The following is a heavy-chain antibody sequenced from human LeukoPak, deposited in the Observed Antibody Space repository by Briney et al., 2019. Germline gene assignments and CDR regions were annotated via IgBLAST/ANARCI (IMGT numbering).Heavy chain of an antibody. J-gene: IGHJ6*03. V-gene: IGHV4-4*07. CDR2: IYTSEST. CDR3: ARDHPHYYYYYMDV. Sequence: PSETLSLTCTVSGGSISSYYWSWIRQPAGKGLEWIGRIYTSESTNYNPSLKSGVTMSVDTSKNQFSLKLSSVTAADTAVYYCARDHPHYYYYYMDVWGKGTTVTVSS. CDR1: GGSISSYY.